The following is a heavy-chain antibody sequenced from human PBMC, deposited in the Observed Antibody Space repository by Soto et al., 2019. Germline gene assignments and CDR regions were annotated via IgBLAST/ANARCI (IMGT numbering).Heavy chain of an antibody. V-gene: IGHV3-23*01. CDR2: INPSGDST. CDR1: GFTFSRHG. CDR3: AKVDVSTAGSFDY. Sequence: GGSLRLSCVASGFTFSRHGLSWVRQAPGKGLEWVSTINPSGDSTFYADSVKGRFTISRDNSKNTVYLQMNSLSVGDTAVYLCAKVDVSTAGSFDYCGQGALVTVSS. D-gene: IGHD6-13*01. J-gene: IGHJ4*02.